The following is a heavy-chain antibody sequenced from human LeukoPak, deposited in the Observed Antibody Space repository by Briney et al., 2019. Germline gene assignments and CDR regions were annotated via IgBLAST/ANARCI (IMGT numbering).Heavy chain of an antibody. D-gene: IGHD3-22*01. CDR1: GFTFSDHW. CDR2: IKNDGSEK. J-gene: IGHJ4*02. CDR3: ARDTYHDSSGYYYSDY. Sequence: GGSLRLSCAASGFTFSDHWMSWLRQAPGRGLEYVANIKNDGSEKNYVDSVKGRFTISRDNSKNTLYLQMNSLRAEDTAVYYCARDTYHDSSGYYYSDYWGQGTLVTVSS. V-gene: IGHV3-7*03.